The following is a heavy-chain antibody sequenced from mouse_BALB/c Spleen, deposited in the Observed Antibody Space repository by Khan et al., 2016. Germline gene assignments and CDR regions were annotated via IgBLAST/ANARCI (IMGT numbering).Heavy chain of an antibody. CDR1: GYSITSDYA. Sequence: EVQLQESGPGLVKPSQSLSLTCTVTGYSITSDYAWNWIRQFPGNKLEWMGYISYSGSTSYNPSLKSRISITRDTSKNPFFLQLNSVTTEDTATYYFARSGGNYPCWYFDVWGAGTTVTVSS. D-gene: IGHD2-1*01. CDR3: ARSGGNYPCWYFDV. CDR2: ISYSGST. J-gene: IGHJ1*01. V-gene: IGHV3-2*02.